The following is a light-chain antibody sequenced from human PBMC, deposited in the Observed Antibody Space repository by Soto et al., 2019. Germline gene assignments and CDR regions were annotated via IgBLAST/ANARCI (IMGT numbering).Light chain of an antibody. CDR1: SIGVGGYNS. V-gene: IGLV2-14*01. Sequence: QSALTQPASVSGSPGQSITISRTGTSIGVGGYNSVSWYQQHPGKAPKLMIYDVSNRPSGVSNRFSGSKSGNTASLTISGLQAEDEADYYCSSYTSSILFGGGTKLTVL. J-gene: IGLJ2*01. CDR2: DVS. CDR3: SSYTSSIL.